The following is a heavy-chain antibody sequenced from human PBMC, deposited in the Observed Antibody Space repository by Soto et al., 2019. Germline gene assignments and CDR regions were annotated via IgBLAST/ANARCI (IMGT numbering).Heavy chain of an antibody. Sequence: GGSLRISCAASGFTFSSYGMHWVRQAPGKGLEWVAVISYDGSNKYYADSVKGRFTISRDNSKNTLYLQMNSLRAEDTAVYYFAKDKRRGGYYFHEPEYYFDYWGQGTLVTVSS. CDR3: AKDKRRGGYYFHEPEYYFDY. D-gene: IGHD3-22*01. CDR1: GFTFSSYG. CDR2: ISYDGSNK. J-gene: IGHJ4*02. V-gene: IGHV3-30*18.